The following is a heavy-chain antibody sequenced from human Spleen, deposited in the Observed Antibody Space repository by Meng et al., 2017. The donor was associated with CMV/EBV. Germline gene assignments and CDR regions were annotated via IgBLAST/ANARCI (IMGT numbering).Heavy chain of an antibody. CDR2: IKEDGIEK. CDR3: ARDLIVGASNWFDP. D-gene: IGHD1-26*01. J-gene: IGHJ5*02. CDR1: GFTFRDYP. V-gene: IGHV3-7*01. Sequence: GESLKISCAASGFTFRDYPMDWVRQAPGKGLEWVANIKEDGIEKYYVDSVKGRFTISRDNAKNSLYLQMNSLRAEDTAVYYCARDLIVGASNWFDPWGQGTLVTVSS.